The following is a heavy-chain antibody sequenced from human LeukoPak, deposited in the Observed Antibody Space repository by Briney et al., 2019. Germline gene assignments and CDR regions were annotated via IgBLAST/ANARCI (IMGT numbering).Heavy chain of an antibody. CDR3: TREVWGSTFPDY. J-gene: IGHJ4*02. CDR1: GYSISSGYF. Sequence: SETLSLTCSVSGYSISSGYFWGWIRQPPGKGPEWIATTHHSGATDYNPSLKSRVTLSVDTSKNQVSLKMTSVTAADTAVYYCTREVWGSTFPDYWGQGTLVTVSS. V-gene: IGHV4-38-2*02. D-gene: IGHD7-27*01. CDR2: THHSGAT.